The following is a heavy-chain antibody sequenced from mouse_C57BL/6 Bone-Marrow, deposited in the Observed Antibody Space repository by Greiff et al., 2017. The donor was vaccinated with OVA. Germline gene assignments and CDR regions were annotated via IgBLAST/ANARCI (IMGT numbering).Heavy chain of an antibody. J-gene: IGHJ1*03. Sequence: QVQLQQSGAELVRPGTSVKVSCKASGYAFTNYLIEWVKQRPGQGLEWIGVINPGSGGTNYNEKFKGKATLTADKSSSTAYMQLSSLTSEDSAVYFCASRRFSYYYGSSYWYFDVWGTGTTVTVSS. CDR3: ASRRFSYYYGSSYWYFDV. CDR1: GYAFTNYL. V-gene: IGHV1-54*01. CDR2: INPGSGGT. D-gene: IGHD1-1*01.